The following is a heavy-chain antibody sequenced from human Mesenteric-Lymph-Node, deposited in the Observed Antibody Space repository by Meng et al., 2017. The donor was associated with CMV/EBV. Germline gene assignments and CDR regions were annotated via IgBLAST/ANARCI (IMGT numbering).Heavy chain of an antibody. CDR3: ARDRGPPDAFDI. CDR1: GFTFSDYY. J-gene: IGHJ3*02. V-gene: IGHV3-11*04. CDR2: ISSSGSTI. D-gene: IGHD1-26*01. Sequence: GESLKISCAASGFTFSDYYMSWIRQAPGKGLEWVSYISSSGSTIYYADSVKGRFTISRDNAKNSLYLQMNSLRAEDTGVYYCARDRGPPDAFDIWGQGTMVTVSS.